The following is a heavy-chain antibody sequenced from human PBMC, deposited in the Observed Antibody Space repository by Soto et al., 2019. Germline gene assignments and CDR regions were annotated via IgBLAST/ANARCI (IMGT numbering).Heavy chain of an antibody. CDR3: ASELIAARPSGDFDY. CDR2: IYYSGST. Sequence: QLQLQESGPGLVKPSETLSLTCTVSGGSISSSSYYWGWIRQPPGKGLEWIGSIYYSGSTYYNPSLKSRVTISVDTSKNQFSLKLSSVTAADTAVYYCASELIAARPSGDFDYWGQGTLVTVSS. J-gene: IGHJ4*02. V-gene: IGHV4-39*01. D-gene: IGHD6-6*01. CDR1: GGSISSSSYY.